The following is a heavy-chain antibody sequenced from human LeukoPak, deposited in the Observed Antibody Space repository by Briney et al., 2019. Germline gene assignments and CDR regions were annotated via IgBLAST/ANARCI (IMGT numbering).Heavy chain of an antibody. CDR3: ANGLSQNALGLDY. CDR1: GFTFSSYG. CDR2: ISYDGGNQ. D-gene: IGHD1-1*01. J-gene: IGHJ4*02. V-gene: IGHV3-30*18. Sequence: GGSLRLSCAASGFTFSSYGMHWVRQAPGKGLEWVAVISYDGGNQYYADSVKGRFTISRDNSKNTLYLQMNSLRAEDTAVYYCANGLSQNALGLDYWGQGTLVTVSS.